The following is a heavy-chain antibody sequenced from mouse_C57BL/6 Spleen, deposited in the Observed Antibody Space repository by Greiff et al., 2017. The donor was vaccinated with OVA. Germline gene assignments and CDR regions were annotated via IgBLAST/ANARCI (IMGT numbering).Heavy chain of an antibody. D-gene: IGHD1-1*01. CDR1: GYTFTSYW. Sequence: QVHVKQPGTELVKPGASVKLSCKASGYTFTSYWMHWVKQRPGQGLEWIGNINPSNGGTNYNEKFKSKATLTVDKSSSTAYMQLSSLTSEDSAVYYCARFTTVVPFAYWGQGTLVTVSA. CDR3: ARFTTVVPFAY. J-gene: IGHJ3*01. V-gene: IGHV1-53*01. CDR2: INPSNGGT.